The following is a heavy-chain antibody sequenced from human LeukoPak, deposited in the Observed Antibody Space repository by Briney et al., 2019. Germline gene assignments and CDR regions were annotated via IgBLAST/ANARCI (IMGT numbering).Heavy chain of an antibody. V-gene: IGHV4-61*02. D-gene: IGHD6-6*01. Sequence: SETLSPTCTVSGGSISSGSYYWSWIRQPAGKGLEWIGRIYTSGSTNYNPSLKSRVTISVDTSKNQFSLKLSSVTAADTAVYYCARAYSSSPMDVWGKGTTVTVSS. J-gene: IGHJ6*04. CDR3: ARAYSSSPMDV. CDR1: GGSISSGSYY. CDR2: IYTSGST.